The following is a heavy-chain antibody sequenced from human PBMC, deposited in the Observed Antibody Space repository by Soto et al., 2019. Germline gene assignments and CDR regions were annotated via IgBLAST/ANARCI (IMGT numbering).Heavy chain of an antibody. D-gene: IGHD6-13*01. CDR2: ISNNGAHT. J-gene: IGHJ6*03. Sequence: EAQLVESGGGLVQPGWSLRLSCAASGFTFSNYEMHWVRQATGKGLEYVSGISNNGAHTDYAKSVKGRFTISRANSENTLYLQMGSLRAEDMALYYCARRGYGSRWPNVYMDVWGKGTTVTVSS. CDR3: ARRGYGSRWPNVYMDV. V-gene: IGHV3-64*01. CDR1: GFTFSNYE.